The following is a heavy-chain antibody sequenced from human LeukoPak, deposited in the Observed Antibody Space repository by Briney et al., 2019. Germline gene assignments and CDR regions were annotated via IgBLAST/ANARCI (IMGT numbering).Heavy chain of an antibody. CDR2: IYPGDSDT. J-gene: IGHJ6*02. Sequence: GESLKISCQVSGYDFAGYWIAWVRRMPGKGLEWMGIIYPGDSDTRYSPSFQGQVTISADKSISTAYLQWSSLKASDTAMYYCARIAAAGMYYYYYYGMDVWGQGTTVTVSS. D-gene: IGHD6-13*01. CDR3: ARIAAAGMYYYYYYGMDV. V-gene: IGHV5-51*01. CDR1: GYDFAGYW.